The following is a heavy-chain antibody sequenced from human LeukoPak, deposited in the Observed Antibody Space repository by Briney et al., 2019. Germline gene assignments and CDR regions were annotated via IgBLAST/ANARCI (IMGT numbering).Heavy chain of an antibody. V-gene: IGHV1-2*02. CDR3: ARDLTVRDFDS. J-gene: IGHJ4*02. D-gene: IGHD2-21*02. CDR2: INPNSGGT. Sequence: GASVKISCKASGYTFTGSYMHWVRQAPGQGLEWMGWINPNSGGTNYAQKFQGRVTMTRDTSISTAYMELSSLRSDDTAVYYCARDLTVRDFDSWGQGTLVTVSS. CDR1: GYTFTGSY.